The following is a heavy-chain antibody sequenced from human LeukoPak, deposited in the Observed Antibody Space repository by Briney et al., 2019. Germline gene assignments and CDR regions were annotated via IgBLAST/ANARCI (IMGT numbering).Heavy chain of an antibody. Sequence: ASVKVSCKASGYTFTSYAMNWVRQAPGQGLEWMGWINTNTGNPTYAQGFTGRFVFSLDTSVSTAYLQISSLKAEDTAVYYCAWRILTGYYRGIDFWGQGTLVTVSS. CDR2: INTNTGNP. CDR1: GYTFTSYA. CDR3: AWRILTGYYRGIDF. D-gene: IGHD3-9*01. J-gene: IGHJ4*02. V-gene: IGHV7-4-1*02.